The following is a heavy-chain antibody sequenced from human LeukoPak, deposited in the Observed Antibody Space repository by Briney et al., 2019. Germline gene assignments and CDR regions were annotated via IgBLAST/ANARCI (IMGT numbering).Heavy chain of an antibody. CDR3: AKDRCSSSTCREAFEI. V-gene: IGHV3-30*02. Sequence: GGSLRLSCAVSGFTFSRYGMHWIRQAPGKGMEWVAFIWYDGKNDQEYAESVKGPFTISRDNSKNTLYLQMNSLRIEDTAMYYCAKDRCSSSTCREAFEIWGQGTLVTVSS. D-gene: IGHD2-2*01. J-gene: IGHJ3*02. CDR1: GFTFSRYG. CDR2: IWYDGKNDQ.